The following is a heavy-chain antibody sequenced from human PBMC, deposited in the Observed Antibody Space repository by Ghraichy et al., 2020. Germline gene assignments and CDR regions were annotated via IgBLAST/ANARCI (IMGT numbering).Heavy chain of an antibody. CDR3: ARGRQRTIFGVIVMEY. CDR2: ISSSASTF. D-gene: IGHD3-3*01. V-gene: IGHV3-48*03. CDR1: GFTFTDFE. Sequence: GEYLNISCSASGFTFTDFEFNWVRQAPGKGLEWLSYISSSASTFYYADSVKDRFTISRDNAEKSVFLQMNNLRAEDTATYYCARGRQRTIFGVIVMEYWGQGTLVTVSS. J-gene: IGHJ4*02.